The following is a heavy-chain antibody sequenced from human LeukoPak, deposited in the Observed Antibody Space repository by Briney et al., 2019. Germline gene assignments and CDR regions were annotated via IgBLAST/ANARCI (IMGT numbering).Heavy chain of an antibody. CDR1: GFTFSNYE. J-gene: IGHJ3*02. V-gene: IGHV3-30*04. D-gene: IGHD6-13*01. CDR3: ARDGAAAGTKEGAFDI. CDR2: ISYDGSNK. Sequence: GGSLRLSCAASGFTFSNYEMNWVRQAPGKGLEWVAVISYDGSNKYYADSVKGRVTISRDNAKNSLFLQMNNLRAEDTAVYYCARDGAAAGTKEGAFDIWGQGTMVTVSS.